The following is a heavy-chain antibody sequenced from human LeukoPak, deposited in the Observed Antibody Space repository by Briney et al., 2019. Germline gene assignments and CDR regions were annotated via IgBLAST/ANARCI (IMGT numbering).Heavy chain of an antibody. CDR3: ARGETDWYFDL. Sequence: KPSETLSLTCTVSGGSISSYYWSWIRQPPGKGLEWIGYIYYSGSTNYNPSLKSRVTISVDKSKNQFSLKLSSVTAADTAVYYCARGETDWYFDLWGRGTLVTVSS. J-gene: IGHJ2*01. D-gene: IGHD3-10*01. CDR2: IYYSGST. V-gene: IGHV4-59*08. CDR1: GGSISSYY.